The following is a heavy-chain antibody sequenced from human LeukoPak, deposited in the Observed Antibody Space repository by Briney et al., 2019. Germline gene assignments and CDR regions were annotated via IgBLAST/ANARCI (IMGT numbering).Heavy chain of an antibody. CDR2: IRGSGGST. J-gene: IGHJ4*02. CDR1: GFTFSSYA. Sequence: GGSLRLSCAVSGFTFSSYAMSWVRQAPGKGLEGVSAIRGSGGSTYYADSVKGRFTISRDNSQNTLYLQMNSLRAEDTAVYYCAKAYAGYVPFDYWGQGTLVTVSS. CDR3: AKAYAGYVPFDY. V-gene: IGHV3-23*01. D-gene: IGHD5-12*01.